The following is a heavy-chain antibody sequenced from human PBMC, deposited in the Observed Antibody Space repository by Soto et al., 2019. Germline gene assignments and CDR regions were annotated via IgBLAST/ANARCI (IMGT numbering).Heavy chain of an antibody. J-gene: IGHJ3*01. CDR3: ATDHGAHAFDV. Sequence: EVQLVESGGGLVQPGGSLRLSCAASGFTFSNYWMHWVRQAPGKGLLWVSHINGDGSSTNYADSVKGRFTISRDNAKTTLYLQMNSLRAEDTAVYYCATDHGAHAFDVWGQGTMVTV. V-gene: IGHV3-74*01. CDR1: GFTFSNYW. CDR2: INGDGSST.